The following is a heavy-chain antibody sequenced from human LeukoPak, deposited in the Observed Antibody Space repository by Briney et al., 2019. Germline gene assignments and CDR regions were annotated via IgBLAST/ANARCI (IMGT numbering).Heavy chain of an antibody. CDR3: AREFRGLDAFDI. CDR1: GYTFTSYA. J-gene: IGHJ3*02. CDR2: INAGNGNT. Sequence: ASVKVSCKASGYTFTSYAMHWVRQAPGQRLEWMGWINAGNGNTNYAQKLQGRVTMTTDTSTSTAYMELRSLRSDDTAVYYCAREFRGLDAFDIWGQGTMVTVSS. V-gene: IGHV1-3*01. D-gene: IGHD3-22*01.